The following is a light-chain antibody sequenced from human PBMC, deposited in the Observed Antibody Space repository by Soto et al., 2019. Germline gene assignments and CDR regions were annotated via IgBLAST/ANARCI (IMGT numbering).Light chain of an antibody. Sequence: EVVLPQSPGTLSLSPGERVTLSCRASQSVASSYLAWYQQKPGRAPRLLFYSASSRATGTRDRFSGSGSGTDFTLTISRLEPDDFAVYYCPHFHCCHRTFGTWTKVYIK. CDR1: QSVASSY. J-gene: IGKJ3*01. CDR3: PHFHCCHRT. CDR2: SAS. V-gene: IGKV3-20*01.